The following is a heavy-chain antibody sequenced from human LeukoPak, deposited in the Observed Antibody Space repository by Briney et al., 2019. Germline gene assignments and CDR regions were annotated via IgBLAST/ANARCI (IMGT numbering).Heavy chain of an antibody. D-gene: IGHD6-13*01. CDR1: GGSISSSSYY. J-gene: IGHJ6*03. V-gene: IGHV4-61*01. Sequence: KPSETLSLTCTVSGGSISSSSYYWSWIRQPPGKGLEWIGYIYYSGSTNYNPSLKSRVTISVDTSKNQFSLKLSSVTAADTAVYYCARVGSSSWYGSPYYYYYMDVWGKGTTVTVSS. CDR3: ARVGSSSWYGSPYYYYYMDV. CDR2: IYYSGST.